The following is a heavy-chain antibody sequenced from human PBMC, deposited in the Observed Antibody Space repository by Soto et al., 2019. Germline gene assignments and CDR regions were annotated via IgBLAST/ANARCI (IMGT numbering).Heavy chain of an antibody. CDR2: IGGSGGDT. Sequence: EVQLLASGGGLVQPGGSLRLSCAASGFPFSSYAMSWVRQAPGKGLEWVSVIGGSGGDTFYADSVKGRFTVSRDNAENTLSLQLKSLRVEDTAIYYCARRTWRGRADYWGQGILVTVSS. CDR1: GFPFSSYA. V-gene: IGHV3-23*01. D-gene: IGHD3-3*01. CDR3: ARRTWRGRADY. J-gene: IGHJ4*02.